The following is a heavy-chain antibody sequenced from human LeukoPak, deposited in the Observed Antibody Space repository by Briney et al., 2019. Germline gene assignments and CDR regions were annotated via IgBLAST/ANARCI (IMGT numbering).Heavy chain of an antibody. CDR2: IYYSGST. CDR3: ARVNRWYSGSYDAFDI. V-gene: IGHV4-39*07. CDR1: GGSISSSSYY. D-gene: IGHD1-26*01. Sequence: SETLSLTCTVSGGSISSSSYYWGWIRQPPGKGLEWIGSIYYSGSTYYNPSLKSRVTISVDTSKNQFSLKLSSVTAADTAVHYCARVNRWYSGSYDAFDIWGQGTMVTVSS. J-gene: IGHJ3*02.